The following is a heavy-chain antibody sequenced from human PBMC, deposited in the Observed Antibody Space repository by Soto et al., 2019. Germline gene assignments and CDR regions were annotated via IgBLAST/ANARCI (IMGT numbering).Heavy chain of an antibody. V-gene: IGHV3-9*01. CDR1: GLNFDDFS. CDR3: AKGRYDFWSQYYFDS. J-gene: IGHJ4*02. CDR2: ITWNSRVL. Sequence: PGGSLRLSCVVSGLNFDDFSMHWVRQAPGKGLEWVSGITWNSRVLAYADSVKGRFTISRDNARNSLYLQMDSLRDEDTALYYCAKGRYDFWSQYYFDSWGQGTLVTVSS. D-gene: IGHD3-3*01.